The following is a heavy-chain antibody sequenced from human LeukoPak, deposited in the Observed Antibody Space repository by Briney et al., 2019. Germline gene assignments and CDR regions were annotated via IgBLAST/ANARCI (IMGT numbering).Heavy chain of an antibody. J-gene: IGHJ4*02. Sequence: NPSQTLSLTCTVSGGSISSSGYYWSWIRQPAGKGLEWIGRIYTSGSTNCNPSLKSRVTISVDTSKNQFSLKLSSVTAADTAVYYCARGKTYYYDSSGFDYWGQGTLVTVSS. CDR2: IYTSGST. V-gene: IGHV4-61*02. D-gene: IGHD3-22*01. CDR1: GGSISSSGYY. CDR3: ARGKTYYYDSSGFDY.